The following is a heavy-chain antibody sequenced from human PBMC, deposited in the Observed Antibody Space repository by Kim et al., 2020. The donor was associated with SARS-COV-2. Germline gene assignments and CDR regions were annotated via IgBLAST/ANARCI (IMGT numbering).Heavy chain of an antibody. Sequence: SQTLSLTCAISGDSVSSNSAAWHWIRQSPSRGLEWLGRTYYRSKWYNDYAVSVKSRITINPDTSKNQFSLQLNSVTPEDTAVYYCARDKSVGYSSSWGWFDPWGQGTLGTASS. D-gene: IGHD6-13*01. J-gene: IGHJ5*02. V-gene: IGHV6-1*01. CDR1: GDSVSSNSAA. CDR2: TYYRSKWYN. CDR3: ARDKSVGYSSSWGWFDP.